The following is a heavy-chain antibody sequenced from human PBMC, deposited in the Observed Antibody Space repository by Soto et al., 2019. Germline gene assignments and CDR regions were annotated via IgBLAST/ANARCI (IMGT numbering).Heavy chain of an antibody. CDR1: GFTFTKFG. Sequence: GGSLRLSCAASGFTFTKFGMHWVRQAPGKGLEWVAIIWYDGSHKYYADSVKGRFTISRDNSKNTLYLQMNSLRAEDTALYYCAKASNYGAFDYWGQGALVTVSS. CDR2: IWYDGSHK. J-gene: IGHJ4*02. CDR3: AKASNYGAFDY. V-gene: IGHV3-33*06. D-gene: IGHD4-17*01.